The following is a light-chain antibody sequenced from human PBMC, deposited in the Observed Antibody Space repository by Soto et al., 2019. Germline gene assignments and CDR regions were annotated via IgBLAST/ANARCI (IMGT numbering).Light chain of an antibody. CDR1: QTVSDNY. V-gene: IGKV3-20*01. J-gene: IGKJ1*01. Sequence: EIALTQSPGTLSLSPRERATLSCRASQTVSDNYLDWYQHKPGQAPRLLIYVASSRAPGIPGRFSGSGSWTDFTLTINRLEPEDFAIYYCQQYAASPRTFGQGTKV. CDR3: QQYAASPRT. CDR2: VAS.